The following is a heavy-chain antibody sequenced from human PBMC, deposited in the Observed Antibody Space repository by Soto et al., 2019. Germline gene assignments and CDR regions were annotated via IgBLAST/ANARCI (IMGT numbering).Heavy chain of an antibody. CDR1: GGSISGSY. CDR2: VYYTGST. J-gene: IGHJ4*02. Sequence: SETLSLTCSVSGGSISGSYWSWIRQSPGKGLEWLGYVYYTGSTNYSPSLRSRVSISVDTSKNEFSLRLSSVTAADTAVYYCARDSGDSYGFYFDYWGQGTLVTVSS. V-gene: IGHV4-59*01. CDR3: ARDSGDSYGFYFDY. D-gene: IGHD5-18*01.